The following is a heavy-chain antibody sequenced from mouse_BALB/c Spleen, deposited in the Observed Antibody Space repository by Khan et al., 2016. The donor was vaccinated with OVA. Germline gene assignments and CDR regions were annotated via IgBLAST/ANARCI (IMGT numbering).Heavy chain of an antibody. CDR3: ARSPYRYAFAY. CDR1: GDSITSGY. V-gene: IGHV3-8*02. Sequence: EVKLLESGPSLVKPSQTLSLTCSVTGDSITSGYWSWIRKFPGNKLEYMGYMIYSGNTYYNPSLKSRISITRHTSKNQYYLQLNSETTEDTATYYGARSPYRYAFAYWGQGTLVTVSA. D-gene: IGHD2-14*01. J-gene: IGHJ3*01. CDR2: MIYSGNT.